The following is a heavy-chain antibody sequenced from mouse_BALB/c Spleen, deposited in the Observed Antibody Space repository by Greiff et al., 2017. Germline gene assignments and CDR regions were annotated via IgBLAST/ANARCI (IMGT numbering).Heavy chain of an antibody. V-gene: IGHV5-6-5*01. J-gene: IGHJ1*01. D-gene: IGHD2-4*01. CDR1: GFTFSSYA. Sequence: EVQLQESGGGLVKPGGSLKLSCAASGFTFSSYAMSWVRQTPEKRLEWVASISSGGSTYYPDSVKGRFTISRDNARNILYLQMSSLRSEDTAMYYCARSTMITTSYWYFDVWGAGTTVTVSS. CDR3: ARSTMITTSYWYFDV. CDR2: ISSGGST.